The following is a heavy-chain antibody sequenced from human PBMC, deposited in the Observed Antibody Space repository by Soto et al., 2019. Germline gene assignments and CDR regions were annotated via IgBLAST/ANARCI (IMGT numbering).Heavy chain of an antibody. V-gene: IGHV3-66*01. J-gene: IGHJ6*03. CDR3: ARDDGSGGSCYGVPMDV. D-gene: IGHD2-15*01. Sequence: GGSLRLSCAASGFTVSSNYMSWVRQDPGKGLEWVSVIHSDGSTYYADSVKGRFTISRDNSKNTLYLQMNSLRAEDTAVYYCARDDGSGGSCYGVPMDVWGKGTTVTVSS. CDR2: IHSDGST. CDR1: GFTVSSNY.